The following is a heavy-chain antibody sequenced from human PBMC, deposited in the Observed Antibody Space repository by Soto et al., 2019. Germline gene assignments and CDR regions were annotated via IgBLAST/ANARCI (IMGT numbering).Heavy chain of an antibody. J-gene: IGHJ5*02. V-gene: IGHV3-9*01. CDR3: AKVSTYSSSWA. D-gene: IGHD6-13*01. CDR1: GFTFDDYD. CDR2: ISWNSDSR. Sequence: EVQLVESGGGLVQPGRSLRLSCAASGFTFDDYDMHWVRQVPGKGLEWVSGISWNSDSRGYADSVKGRFTISRDNAKNSLYLQMSSLRAEDTALYYCAKVSTYSSSWAWGRGTLVTVSS.